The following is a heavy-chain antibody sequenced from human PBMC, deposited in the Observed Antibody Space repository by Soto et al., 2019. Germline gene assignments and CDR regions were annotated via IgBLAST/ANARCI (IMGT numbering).Heavy chain of an antibody. CDR1: GGSISSGGYY. Sequence: QVQLQESGPGLVKPSQTLSLTCTVSGGSISSGGYYWSWIRQHPGKGLEWIGYIYYSGSTNYNPSLKSRVTISVDTSKNQFSLKLSSVTAADTAVYYCARDLQVAGAARSYNWFDPWGQGTLVTVSS. CDR3: ARDLQVAGAARSYNWFDP. V-gene: IGHV4-31*03. J-gene: IGHJ5*02. D-gene: IGHD6-6*01. CDR2: IYYSGST.